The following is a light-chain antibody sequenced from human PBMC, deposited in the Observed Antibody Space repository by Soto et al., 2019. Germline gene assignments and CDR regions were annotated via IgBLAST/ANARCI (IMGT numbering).Light chain of an antibody. CDR2: DAS. Sequence: DIQMTQSPSTLSASLGDRVTITCRASQSVITWLAWYQQKPGKAPKLLIYDASTLHSGVPSRFSGGGSGTDFTLTISSLQPEDFATYYCQQVNVYPSTFGGGTKVDI. V-gene: IGKV1-5*01. CDR1: QSVITW. J-gene: IGKJ4*01. CDR3: QQVNVYPST.